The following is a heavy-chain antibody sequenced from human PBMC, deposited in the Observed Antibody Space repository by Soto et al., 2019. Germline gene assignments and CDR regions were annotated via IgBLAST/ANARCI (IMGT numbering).Heavy chain of an antibody. J-gene: IGHJ6*02. CDR3: ARSRGYSGYYGMDV. V-gene: IGHV2-70*04. CDR1: GFSLSTSGMR. CDR2: IDWDDDK. D-gene: IGHD1-26*01. Sequence: SCPTLVNPTHTFTLTCSLSGFSLSTSGMRVSWIRQPPGKALEWLARIDWDDDKFYSTSLKTRLTISKDTSKNQVVLTMTNMDPVDTATYYCARSRGYSGYYGMDVWGQGTTVTVSS.